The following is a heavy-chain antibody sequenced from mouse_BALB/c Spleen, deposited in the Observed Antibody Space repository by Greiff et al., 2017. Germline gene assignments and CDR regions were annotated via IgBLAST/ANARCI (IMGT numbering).Heavy chain of an antibody. CDR1: GFTFSSYG. V-gene: IGHV5-6*01. J-gene: IGHJ4*01. CDR3: ARFWDDYAMDY. Sequence: EVHLVESGGDLVKPGGSLKLSCAASGFTFSSYGMSWVRQTPDKRLEWVATISSGGSYTYYPDSVKGRFTISRDNAKNTLYLQMSSLKSEDTAMYYCARFWDDYAMDYWGQGTSVTVSS. CDR2: ISSGGSYT. D-gene: IGHD4-1*01.